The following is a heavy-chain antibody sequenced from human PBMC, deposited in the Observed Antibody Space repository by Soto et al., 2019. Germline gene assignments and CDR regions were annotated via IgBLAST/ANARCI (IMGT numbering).Heavy chain of an antibody. V-gene: IGHV3-15*01. J-gene: IGHJ2*01. CDR3: ATACSGFARYFDL. CDR1: GTTFTNAW. Sequence: EEQLVESGGGLVKPGGSLRLSCAASGTTFTNAWMSWVRQAPGKGLEWIGRIKSKTDGGTTDYVAPVKDRFTISRDDSRHTLYLQMKGLKLEDPAVYYCATACSGFARYFDLWGRGTLVTVSS. D-gene: IGHD2-15*01. CDR2: IKSKTDGGTT.